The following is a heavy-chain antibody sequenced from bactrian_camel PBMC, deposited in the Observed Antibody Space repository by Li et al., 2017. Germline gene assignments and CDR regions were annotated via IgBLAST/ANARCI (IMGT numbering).Heavy chain of an antibody. CDR3: AAAEHCTGGYLSQYII. D-gene: IGHD7*01. CDR2: LDTDGTT. CDR1: YIATTYC. J-gene: IGHJ4*01. V-gene: IGHV3S53*01. Sequence: HVQLVESGGRPVQPGESLRLSCTTTYIATTYCLGWLREVPGQEREAIAALDTDGTTSYDESVSGRFTILQDNAKTTLYLQMNNLKPEDSARYSCAAAEHCTGGYLSQYIIWGQGTQVTVS.